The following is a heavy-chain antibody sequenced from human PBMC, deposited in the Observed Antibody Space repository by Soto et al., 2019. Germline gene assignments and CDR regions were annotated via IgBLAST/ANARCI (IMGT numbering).Heavy chain of an antibody. D-gene: IGHD2-21*02. J-gene: IGHJ4*02. CDR1: GFSISSDA. Sequence: PGGSLRLSCAASGFSISSDATSWVRQAPGKGLEWVSGISGSGANTNYADSVKGRFAISIDNSKNTLYLQMSSLRAEDTAVYYCAKRQSGNFGPFDSWGQGTLVTRLL. V-gene: IGHV3-23*01. CDR2: ISGSGANT. CDR3: AKRQSGNFGPFDS.